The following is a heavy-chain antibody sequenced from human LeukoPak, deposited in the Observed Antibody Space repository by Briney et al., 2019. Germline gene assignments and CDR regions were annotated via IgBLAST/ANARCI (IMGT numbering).Heavy chain of an antibody. V-gene: IGHV3-23*01. CDR2: ISGSGGST. CDR1: GLTFSSYA. D-gene: IGHD5-18*01. CDR3: AKDRALDTAMDFGY. J-gene: IGHJ4*02. Sequence: GGSLRLSCAASGLTFSSYAMSWVRQAPGKGLEWVSAISGSGGSTYYADSVKGRFTISRDNSKNTLYLQMNSLRAEDTAVYYCAKDRALDTAMDFGYWGQGTLVTVSS.